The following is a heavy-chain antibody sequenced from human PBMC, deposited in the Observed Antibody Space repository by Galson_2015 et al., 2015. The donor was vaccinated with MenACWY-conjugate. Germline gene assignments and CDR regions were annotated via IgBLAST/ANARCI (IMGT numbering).Heavy chain of an antibody. D-gene: IGHD3-3*01. Sequence: SVKVSCKASGYTFTSYAMHWVRQAPGQRLEWMGWINAGNGNTKYSQKFQGRVTITRDTSASTAYMELSSLRSEDTAVYYCARGDFWSVGKLRDFDYWGQGTLVTVSS. CDR3: ARGDFWSVGKLRDFDY. CDR2: INAGNGNT. CDR1: GYTFTSYA. J-gene: IGHJ4*02. V-gene: IGHV1-3*01.